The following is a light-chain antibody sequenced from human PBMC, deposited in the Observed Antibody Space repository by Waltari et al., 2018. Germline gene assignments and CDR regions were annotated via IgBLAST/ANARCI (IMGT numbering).Light chain of an antibody. CDR3: SSYTSSSTYV. CDR1: SSHVGGYNH. J-gene: IGLJ1*01. V-gene: IGLV2-14*01. Sequence: QSALTPPASVSGAPGPAIPIPCTGTSSHVGGYNHFSWYQQHPGKAPKLMIYEVSNRPSGVSNRFSGSKSGNTASLTISGLQAEDKADYYCSSYTSSSTYVFGTGTKVTVL. CDR2: EVS.